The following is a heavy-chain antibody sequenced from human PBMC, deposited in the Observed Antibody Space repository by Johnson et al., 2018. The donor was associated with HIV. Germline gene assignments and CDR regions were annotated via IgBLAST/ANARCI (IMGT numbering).Heavy chain of an antibody. CDR3: TGGWYNLSAFDI. J-gene: IGHJ3*02. D-gene: IGHD1-1*01. CDR1: GFTFDDYA. CDR2: ISSAGTT. V-gene: IGHV3-9*01. Sequence: VQLVESGGGLVQPGRSLRLSCAASGFTFDDYAMHWVRQAPGKGLEWVSGISSAGTTYYADSVKGRFTISRDNSKNTLYLQMNSLRAEDTAMYYCTGGWYNLSAFDIWGQGTMVTVSS.